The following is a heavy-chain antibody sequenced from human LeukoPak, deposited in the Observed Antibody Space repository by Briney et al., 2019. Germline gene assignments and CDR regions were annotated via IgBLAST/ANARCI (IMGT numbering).Heavy chain of an antibody. CDR2: IYSGGST. CDR1: GFTVSSQY. Sequence: GGSLTLSCGASGFTVSSQYMSWVRQAPGEGLEWVSVIYSGGSTYYADSVKDRFTITKDNSKNTLYLQINSLRAEDTAVYYCARGLWSLYYFDYWGQGTLVTVSA. J-gene: IGHJ4*02. D-gene: IGHD2-21*02. CDR3: ARGLWSLYYFDY. V-gene: IGHV3-53*01.